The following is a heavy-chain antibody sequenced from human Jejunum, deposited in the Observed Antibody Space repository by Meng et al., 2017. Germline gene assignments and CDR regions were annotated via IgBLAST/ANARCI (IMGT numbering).Heavy chain of an antibody. D-gene: IGHD3-22*01. Sequence: GESLKISCAASGFTFSNSAMSWVRQAPGKGLEWVSSFGRSGGSTFYADSVKGRFTISRDNSKNTLFLQMNSLRAEDTAVYYCAKDGDDSNPPDAFDIWGQGTMVTGSS. CDR1: GFTFSNSA. J-gene: IGHJ3*02. V-gene: IGHV3-23*01. CDR2: FGRSGGST. CDR3: AKDGDDSNPPDAFDI.